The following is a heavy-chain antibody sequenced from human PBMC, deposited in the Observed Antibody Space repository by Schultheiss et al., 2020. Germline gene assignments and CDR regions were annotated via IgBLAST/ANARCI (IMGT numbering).Heavy chain of an antibody. D-gene: IGHD1-7*01. J-gene: IGHJ4*02. Sequence: GGSLRLSCAASGFTFSNAWMNWVRQAPGKGLEWVGRFKSKTDGGTTDYAAPVKGRFTISRDDSKNTLYLQMNSLKTEDTAVYYCTTVNGTGSKPKFDYWGQGTLVTVSS. CDR1: GFTFSNAW. CDR2: FKSKTDGGTT. V-gene: IGHV3-15*07. CDR3: TTVNGTGSKPKFDY.